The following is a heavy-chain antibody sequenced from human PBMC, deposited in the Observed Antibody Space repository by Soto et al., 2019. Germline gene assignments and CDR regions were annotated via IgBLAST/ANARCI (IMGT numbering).Heavy chain of an antibody. CDR2: INHSGST. V-gene: IGHV4-34*01. Sequence: PSETLSLTCAVYGGSFSGYYWSWIRQPPGKGLEWIGEINHSGSTNYNPSLKSRVTISVDTSKNQFSLKLSSVTAEDTAVYYCAKDEGRSDDYIWGSLGSSDYWGQGTLVTVSS. CDR1: GGSFSGYY. D-gene: IGHD3-16*01. J-gene: IGHJ4*02. CDR3: AKDEGRSDDYIWGSLGSSDY.